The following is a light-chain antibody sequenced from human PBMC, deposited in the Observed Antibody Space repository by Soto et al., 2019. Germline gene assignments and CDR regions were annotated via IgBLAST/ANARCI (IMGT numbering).Light chain of an antibody. CDR1: SSDVGAYDY. Sequence: QSALTQPASVSGSPGQSITISCTGTSSDVGAYDYVSWYQQHPDKAPKLMIYEVSYRPSGVSNRFSGSKSVNTATLTISGLQAEDEAEYYCSSYTTSSTRVFGTGTKVTVL. CDR2: EVS. CDR3: SSYTTSSTRV. V-gene: IGLV2-14*03. J-gene: IGLJ1*01.